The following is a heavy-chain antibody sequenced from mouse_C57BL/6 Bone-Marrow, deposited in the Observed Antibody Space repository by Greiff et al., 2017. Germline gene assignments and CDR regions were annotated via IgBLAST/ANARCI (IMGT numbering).Heavy chain of an antibody. D-gene: IGHD1-1*01. CDR3: ARGDFDYYGSSWAMDY. Sequence: QVQLQQPGAELVKPGASVKMSCKASGYTFTSYWLTWVKQRPGKGLEWIGDIYPGSGSTNYNEKFKSKATLTVDTSSSTAYMQLISLTSEDSAVYYCARGDFDYYGSSWAMDYWGQGTSVTVSS. CDR1: GYTFTSYW. J-gene: IGHJ4*01. CDR2: IYPGSGST. V-gene: IGHV1-55*01.